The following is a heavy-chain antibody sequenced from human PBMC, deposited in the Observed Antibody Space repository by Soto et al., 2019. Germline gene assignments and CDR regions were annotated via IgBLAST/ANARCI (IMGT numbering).Heavy chain of an antibody. J-gene: IGHJ4*02. CDR2: ISPNSGDT. V-gene: IGHV1-18*01. CDR1: GYTFSSYG. CDR3: AREMWTRSGPQNFFDY. Sequence: QVQLVQSEGEVRQPGASVKVSCKASGYTFSSYGIIWVRQAPGQGLEWMGYISPNSGDTRYAANPQGRVTMTTDTSTTTAYMELRSLTSDDTAVYYCAREMWTRSGPQNFFDYWGLGALVTVSS. D-gene: IGHD6-25*01.